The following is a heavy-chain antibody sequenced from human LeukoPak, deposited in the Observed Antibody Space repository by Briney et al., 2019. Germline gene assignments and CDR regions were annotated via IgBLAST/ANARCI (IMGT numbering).Heavy chain of an antibody. Sequence: PSETLSLTCAVYGGSFSGYYWSWIRQPPGKGLERIGEINHSGSTNYNPSLKSRVTISVDTSKNQFSLKLSSVPAADTAVYYCARRVTGYSSGWNNWFDPWGQGTLVTVSS. V-gene: IGHV4-34*01. CDR3: ARRVTGYSSGWNNWFDP. J-gene: IGHJ5*02. D-gene: IGHD6-19*01. CDR1: GGSFSGYY. CDR2: INHSGST.